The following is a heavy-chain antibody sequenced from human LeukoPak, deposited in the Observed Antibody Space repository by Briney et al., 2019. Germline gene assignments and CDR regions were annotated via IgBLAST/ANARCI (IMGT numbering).Heavy chain of an antibody. J-gene: IGHJ5*02. CDR3: ATTTIYFGSGNYFNWFDP. CDR2: FDSEDGET. CDR1: GYSITELS. D-gene: IGHD3-10*01. Sequence: ASVKVSCKVSGYSITELSLHWVRQAPGKGLEWMGGFDSEDGETIYAQKFQGRVTMTEDTSTDTAYMELSSLRSEDTAVYYCATTTIYFGSGNYFNWFDPWGQGTLVTVSS. V-gene: IGHV1-24*01.